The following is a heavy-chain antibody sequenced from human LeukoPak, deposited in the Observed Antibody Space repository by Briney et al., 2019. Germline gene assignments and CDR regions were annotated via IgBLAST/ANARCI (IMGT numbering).Heavy chain of an antibody. Sequence: PGGSLRLSCAASGFTFSSHWMHWVRQDPGKGLLWVSHINGDGGSTGYADSVEGRFTISRDNAKNTLYLHMNSLRAEDTAVYYCARDQVGATPIDYWGQGTLVTVSS. J-gene: IGHJ4*02. D-gene: IGHD1-26*01. CDR2: INGDGGST. CDR3: ARDQVGATPIDY. CDR1: GFTFSSHW. V-gene: IGHV3-74*01.